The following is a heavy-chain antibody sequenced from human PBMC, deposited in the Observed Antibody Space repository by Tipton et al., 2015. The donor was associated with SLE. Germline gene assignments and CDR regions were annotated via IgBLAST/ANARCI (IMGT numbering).Heavy chain of an antibody. D-gene: IGHD6-19*01. CDR3: ARVPAVAGTRYFDL. V-gene: IGHV1-18*01. CDR1: GYTFTSYG. CDR2: ISAYNGNT. Sequence: QSGPEVKKPGASVKVSCKASGYTFTSYGISWVRQAPGQWLEWMGWISAYNGNTNYAQKLQGRVTMTTDTSTSTAYMELRSLRSDDAAVYYCARVPAVAGTRYFDLWGRSTLVTVSS. J-gene: IGHJ2*01.